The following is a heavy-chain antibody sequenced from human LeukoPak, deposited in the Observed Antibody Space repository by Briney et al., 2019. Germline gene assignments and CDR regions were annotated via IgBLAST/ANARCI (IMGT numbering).Heavy chain of an antibody. D-gene: IGHD1-1*01. CDR3: ARSESMERTNPFDY. J-gene: IGHJ4*02. V-gene: IGHV4-39*01. Sequence: SETLSLTCTVSGGSISSSSYYWGWIRQPPGKGLEWIGSIYYSGSTYYNPSLKSRVTISVDTSKNQFSLKLSSVTAADTAVYYCARSESMERTNPFDYWGQGTLVTVSS. CDR1: GGSISSSSYY. CDR2: IYYSGST.